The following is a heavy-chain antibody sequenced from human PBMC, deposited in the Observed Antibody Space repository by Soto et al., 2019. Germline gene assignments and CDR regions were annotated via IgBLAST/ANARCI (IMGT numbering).Heavy chain of an antibody. CDR1: GFIFSSYG. Sequence: QVQLVESGGGVVQPGRSLRLSCAASGFIFSSYGMHWVRQAPGKGLDWVTFVSHHGSNKFYSDSVKGRFTISRDNSKSTVYLQMDSLRPEDTAVYYCAKAAGYCSGGGCYFFDYWGQGILVTVSS. CDR2: VSHHGSNK. J-gene: IGHJ4*02. D-gene: IGHD2-15*01. CDR3: AKAAGYCSGGGCYFFDY. V-gene: IGHV3-30*18.